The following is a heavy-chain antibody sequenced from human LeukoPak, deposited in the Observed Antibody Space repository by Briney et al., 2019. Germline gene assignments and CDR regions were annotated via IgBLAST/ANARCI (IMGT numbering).Heavy chain of an antibody. CDR2: IYPGDSDT. J-gene: IGHJ4*02. V-gene: IGHV5-51*01. Sequence: GSSLKISCTGSGYSFTSYWIGWVRQMPGKGLEWMGIIYPGDSDTSYSPFFQGQVTISADKSISTAYLQWSSLKASDTAMYYCARQKTRPGLGSYYFDYWGQGTLVTVSS. CDR1: GYSFTSYW. CDR3: ARQKTRPGLGSYYFDY. D-gene: IGHD6-6*01.